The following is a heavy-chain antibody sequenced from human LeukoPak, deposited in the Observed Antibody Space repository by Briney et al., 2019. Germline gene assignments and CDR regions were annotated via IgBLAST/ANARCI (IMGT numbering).Heavy chain of an antibody. J-gene: IGHJ4*02. CDR2: ISSGSDTI. CDR3: ARKYEQT. Sequence: GGSLRLSCAASGFTFSSYSMSWVRQAPGKGLEWVSCISSGSDTIYYADSVKGRFTISRDNAKNSLYLQMNSLRDEDTAVYYCARKYEQTWGQGTLVTVSS. CDR1: GFTFSSYS. D-gene: IGHD2-2*01. V-gene: IGHV3-48*02.